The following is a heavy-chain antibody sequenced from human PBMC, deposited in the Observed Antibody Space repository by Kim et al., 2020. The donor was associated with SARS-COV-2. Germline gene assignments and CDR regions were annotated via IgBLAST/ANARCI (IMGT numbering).Heavy chain of an antibody. CDR3: AREGGYSGYPFDY. Sequence: YAQQFPGRVTIPADEATSTAYMELSSLRSEDTAVYYCAREGGYSGYPFDYWGQGTLVTVSS. D-gene: IGHD5-12*01. V-gene: IGHV1-69*01. J-gene: IGHJ4*02.